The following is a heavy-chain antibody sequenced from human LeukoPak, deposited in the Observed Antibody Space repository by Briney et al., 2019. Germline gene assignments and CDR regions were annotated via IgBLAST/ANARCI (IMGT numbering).Heavy chain of an antibody. D-gene: IGHD3-22*01. CDR2: INHSGST. CDR1: GGSFSGYY. Sequence: PSETLSLTCAVYGGSFSGYYWSWIRQPPGKGLEWIGEINHSGSTNYNPSLKSRVTISVDTSKNQFSLKLSSVTAADTAVYYCARMYYYDSSGRGHYFDYWGQGTLVTVSS. J-gene: IGHJ4*02. V-gene: IGHV4-34*01. CDR3: ARMYYYDSSGRGHYFDY.